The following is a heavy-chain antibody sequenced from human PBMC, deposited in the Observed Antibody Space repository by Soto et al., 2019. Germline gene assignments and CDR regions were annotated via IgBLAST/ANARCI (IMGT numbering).Heavy chain of an antibody. Sequence: ASVKVSCKASGYTFTGYYMHWVRQAPGQGLEWMGWINPNSGGTNYAQKFQGWVTMTRDTSISTAYMELSRLRSDDTAVYYCARARDGYCSSTSCSNFDYWGQGTLVTVSS. J-gene: IGHJ4*02. CDR2: INPNSGGT. D-gene: IGHD2-2*01. V-gene: IGHV1-2*04. CDR3: ARARDGYCSSTSCSNFDY. CDR1: GYTFTGYY.